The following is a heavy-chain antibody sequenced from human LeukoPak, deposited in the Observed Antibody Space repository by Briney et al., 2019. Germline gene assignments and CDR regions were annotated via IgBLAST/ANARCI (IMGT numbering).Heavy chain of an antibody. J-gene: IGHJ4*02. V-gene: IGHV3-30*02. CDR1: GFTFSSYG. D-gene: IGHD2-2*01. Sequence: GGSLRLSCAASGFTFSSYGMHWVRQAPGKGLEWVAFIRYDGSKYYADSVKGRFTISRDNSKNTLYLQMNSLRAEDTAVYYCAKVPAAATGGFDYWGQGTLVTVSS. CDR2: IRYDGSK. CDR3: AKVPAAATGGFDY.